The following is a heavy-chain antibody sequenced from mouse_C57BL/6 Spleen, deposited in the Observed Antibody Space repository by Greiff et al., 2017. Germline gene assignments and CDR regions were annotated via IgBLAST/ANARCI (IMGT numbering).Heavy chain of an antibody. CDR3: ARRNYGSSYDYFDY. D-gene: IGHD1-1*01. J-gene: IGHJ2*01. CDR1: GYTFTSYT. CDR2: INPSSGYT. V-gene: IGHV1-4*01. Sequence: QVQLQESGAELARPGASVKMSCKASGYTFTSYTMHWVKQRPGQGLEWIGYINPSSGYTKYNQKFKDKATLTADKSSSTAYMQLSSLTSEDSAVYYCARRNYGSSYDYFDYWGQGTTLTVSS.